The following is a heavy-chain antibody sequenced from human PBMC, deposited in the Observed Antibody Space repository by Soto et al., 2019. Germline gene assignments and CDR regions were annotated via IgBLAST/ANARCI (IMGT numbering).Heavy chain of an antibody. V-gene: IGHV3-48*02. CDR1: GFTFGTYS. J-gene: IGHJ6*02. CDR3: ARLYYDYV. CDR2: ISYDSDTI. Sequence: GGSLRLSCAGSGFTFGTYSMNWARQAAGKGLEWIAYISYDSDTIQYADSVKGRFTISRDNAKNSLYLQMNSLRDEDTAVYYCARLYYDYVWGQGTTVTVSS. D-gene: IGHD3-3*01.